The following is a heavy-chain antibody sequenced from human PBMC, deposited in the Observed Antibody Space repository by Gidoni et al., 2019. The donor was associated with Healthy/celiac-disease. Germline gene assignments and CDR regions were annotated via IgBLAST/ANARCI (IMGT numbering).Heavy chain of an antibody. CDR3: ARGRSLEWFGELPHDAFDI. CDR1: GSSFSGYY. CDR2: INHSGGT. Sequence: QAHLQQWGAGLLKPSESLSLTCAVYGSSFSGYYWSWIRQPPGKGLEWIGEINHSGGTNYNPSLKSRVTISVDTSKNQFSLKLSSVTAADTAVYYCARGRSLEWFGELPHDAFDIWGQGTMVTVSS. J-gene: IGHJ3*02. V-gene: IGHV4-34*01. D-gene: IGHD3-10*01.